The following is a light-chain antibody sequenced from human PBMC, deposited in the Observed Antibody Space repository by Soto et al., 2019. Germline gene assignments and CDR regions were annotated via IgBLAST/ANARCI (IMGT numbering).Light chain of an antibody. CDR3: QQFGSSLPIT. Sequence: EIMLTQSPGTLSLSPGERATLSCRASQSLSSNYLAWCQQKPGLAPRLLIYGASSRATGIPDRFSGSGSGTDFTLTIGRLEPEDFAVYYCQQFGSSLPITFGQGTRLEIK. CDR2: GAS. V-gene: IGKV3-20*01. CDR1: QSLSSNY. J-gene: IGKJ5*01.